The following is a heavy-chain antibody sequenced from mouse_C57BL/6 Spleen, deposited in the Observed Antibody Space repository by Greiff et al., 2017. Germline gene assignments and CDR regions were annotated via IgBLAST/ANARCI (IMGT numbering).Heavy chain of an antibody. J-gene: IGHJ4*01. CDR1: GYTFTSYW. Sequence: QVQLQQPGAELVMPGASVKLSCKASGYTFTSYWMPWVKQRPGQGLEWIGEIDPSDSYTNYNQKFKGKSTLTVDKSSSTAYMQLSSLTSEDSAVEYCARYDSSYRAIAYWGQGTSVTVSS. CDR2: IDPSDSYT. V-gene: IGHV1-69*01. CDR3: ARYDSSYRAIAY. D-gene: IGHD1-1*01.